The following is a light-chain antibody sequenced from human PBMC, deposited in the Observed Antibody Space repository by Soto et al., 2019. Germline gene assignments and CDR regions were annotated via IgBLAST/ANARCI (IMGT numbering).Light chain of an antibody. CDR2: NAN. Sequence: QTVVTQEPSLTVSPGGTVTLTCGSSTGAVTSGHYPYWFQQKPGQAPRTLIFNANNKHSWTPARFSGSLLGGKAALTLSGAQPEDEAAYYCLLAYSGDREVFGGGTKLTVL. CDR3: LLAYSGDREV. V-gene: IGLV7-46*01. J-gene: IGLJ3*02. CDR1: TGAVTSGHY.